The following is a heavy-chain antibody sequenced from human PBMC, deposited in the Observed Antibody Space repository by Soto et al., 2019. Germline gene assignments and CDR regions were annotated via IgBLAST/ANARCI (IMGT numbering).Heavy chain of an antibody. Sequence: GGSHRLSSTASGFTGITYHVSWVRQAPGKGLEWVAVLFSGGDTKYGDSMKGRVTLSRDNSKNTLYLQMNNLRAEDTAVYYCARAYGATWYFFGYWGQGSMVTVSS. V-gene: IGHV3-66*01. CDR1: GFTGITYH. CDR3: ARAYGATWYFFGY. J-gene: IGHJ4*02. CDR2: LFSGGDT. D-gene: IGHD6-13*01.